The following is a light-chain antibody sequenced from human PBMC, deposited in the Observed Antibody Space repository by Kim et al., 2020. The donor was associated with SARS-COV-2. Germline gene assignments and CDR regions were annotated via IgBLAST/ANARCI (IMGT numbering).Light chain of an antibody. V-gene: IGLV2-14*03. CDR3: SSFRTGNTLYV. CDR2: DVT. J-gene: IGLJ1*01. CDR1: SSDVGTYNY. Sequence: SFTISCTGTSSDVGTYNYVSWYQQHPGKVPKLMIYDVTNRPSGVSDRFSGSKSGNTASLTISGLQAEDEADYYCSSFRTGNTLYVFGTGTKVTVL.